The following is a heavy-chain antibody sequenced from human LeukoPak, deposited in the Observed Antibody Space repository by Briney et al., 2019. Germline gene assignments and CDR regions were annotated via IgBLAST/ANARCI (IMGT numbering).Heavy chain of an antibody. Sequence: PGGSLRLSCAASGFTFSSYSMNWVRQAPGKGLEWVSYISSSSDTIYYADSVKGRFTISRDNAKNSLYLQMDSLRAEDTAVYYCARIGYYGSGTYPFDYWGQGTLVTVSS. J-gene: IGHJ4*02. CDR2: ISSSSDTI. V-gene: IGHV3-48*01. CDR3: ARIGYYGSGTYPFDY. D-gene: IGHD3-10*01. CDR1: GFTFSSYS.